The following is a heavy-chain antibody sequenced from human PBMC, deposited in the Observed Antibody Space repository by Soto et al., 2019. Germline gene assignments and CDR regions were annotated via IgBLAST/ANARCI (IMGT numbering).Heavy chain of an antibody. J-gene: IGHJ6*02. Sequence: ASVKVSCKASGYTFTGYYVHWVRQAPGQGLEWMGWINPNSGDTYLAQRFQGRVTMNRDTSIGTAYMELRGLTSDDTAEYYCAKGGAIVAAGTRVYLYNAMDVWGQGTTVTVTS. CDR3: AKGGAIVAAGTRVYLYNAMDV. CDR2: INPNSGDT. D-gene: IGHD1-26*01. CDR1: GYTFTGYY. V-gene: IGHV1-2*02.